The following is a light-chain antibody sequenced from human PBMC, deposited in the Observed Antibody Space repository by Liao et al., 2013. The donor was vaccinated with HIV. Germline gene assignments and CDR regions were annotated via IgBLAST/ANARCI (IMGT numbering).Light chain of an antibody. CDR1: NLGSKY. Sequence: SYELTQPPSLSVSPGQTAGITCSGDNLGSKYVTWFQQGPGQSPLVVIYQDVKRPSGIPERFSGSNSGDTATLTISGTQAVDEADYYCQAWDSNAGWVFGGGTKLAVL. V-gene: IGLV3-1*01. J-gene: IGLJ3*02. CDR2: QDV. CDR3: QAWDSNAGWV.